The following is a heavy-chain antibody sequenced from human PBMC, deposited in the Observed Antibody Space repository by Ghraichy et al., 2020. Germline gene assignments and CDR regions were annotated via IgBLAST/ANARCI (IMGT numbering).Heavy chain of an antibody. V-gene: IGHV3-48*02. J-gene: IGHJ4*02. Sequence: GGSLRLSCAASGFTFSSYSMNWVRQAPGKGLEWVSYISSSSTTIYYADSVKGRFTISRDNAKNSLYLQMNSLRDEDTAVYYCARYYYDSSGYRYPFDYWGQGTLVTVSS. CDR3: ARYYYDSSGYRYPFDY. CDR1: GFTFSSYS. D-gene: IGHD3-22*01. CDR2: ISSSSTTI.